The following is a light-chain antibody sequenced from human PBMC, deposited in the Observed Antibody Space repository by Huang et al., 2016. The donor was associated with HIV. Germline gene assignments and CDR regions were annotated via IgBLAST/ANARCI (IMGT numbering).Light chain of an antibody. CDR2: GAS. Sequence: EKVMAQSPGPLSVSPGERATLSCRASDSVSTNVAWYQQRPGQAPRLLIYGASTRATGIPARFSGSGSGTEFALTISSMQSEDFAVYYCQQYNNWPVTFGGGTKVEIK. V-gene: IGKV3-15*01. CDR3: QQYNNWPVT. CDR1: DSVSTN. J-gene: IGKJ4*01.